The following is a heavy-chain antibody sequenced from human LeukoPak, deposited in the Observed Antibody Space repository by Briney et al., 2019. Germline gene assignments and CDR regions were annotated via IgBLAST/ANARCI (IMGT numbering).Heavy chain of an antibody. CDR1: GYTFTSNY. J-gene: IGHJ4*02. CDR3: ARDQEGFDY. Sequence: ASVKVSCKASGYTFTSNYIHWVRQATGQGLEWMGMIYPRDGSTSYAQKFQGRVTVTRDTSTSTVHMELSGLRSEDTALYYCARDQEGFDYWGQGTLVTVSS. CDR2: IYPRDGST. V-gene: IGHV1-46*01.